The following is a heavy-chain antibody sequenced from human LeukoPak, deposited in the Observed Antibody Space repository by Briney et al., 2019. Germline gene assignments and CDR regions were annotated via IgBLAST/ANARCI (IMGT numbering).Heavy chain of an antibody. V-gene: IGHV1-18*01. Sequence: ASVKVSCKASGYTFTSYGISWVRQAPGQGLEWMGWISAYNGNTNYAQKLQGRVTMTRNTPISTAYMELNSLTSEDTAVYYCAFGRGESPWHRWGQGTLVIVSS. CDR1: GYTFTSYG. CDR3: AFGRGESPWHR. J-gene: IGHJ4*02. CDR2: ISAYNGNT. D-gene: IGHD3-10*01.